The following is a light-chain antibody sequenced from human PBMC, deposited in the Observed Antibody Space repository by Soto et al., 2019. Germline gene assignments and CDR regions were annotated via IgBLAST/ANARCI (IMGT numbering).Light chain of an antibody. CDR3: QQRGNWPPT. V-gene: IGKV3-11*01. J-gene: IGKJ4*01. CDR2: GAS. CDR1: QNVSSD. Sequence: EIVLTQSPATLSLSPGERATLSCRASQNVSSDLAWYQQKPGQAPRLLIYGASNRATGIPARFSGSGSGTDFTVTVSSLETEDFAVYYCQQRGNWPPTFGGGTRVEIK.